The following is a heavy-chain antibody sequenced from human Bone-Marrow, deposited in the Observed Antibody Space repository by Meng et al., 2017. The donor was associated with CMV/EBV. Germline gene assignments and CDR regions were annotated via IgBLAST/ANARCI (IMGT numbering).Heavy chain of an antibody. J-gene: IGHJ6*02. D-gene: IGHD3-10*01. CDR2: ISYDGSNK. CDR1: GFTFSSYA. Sequence: GESLKISCAASGFTFSSYAMHWVRQAPGKGLEWVAVISYDGSNKYYADSVKGRFTISRDNSKNTLYLQMNSLRAEDTAVYYCAAPSPDAILWFGESQPGMDVWGQGTTVTVSS. CDR3: AAPSPDAILWFGESQPGMDV. V-gene: IGHV3-30-3*01.